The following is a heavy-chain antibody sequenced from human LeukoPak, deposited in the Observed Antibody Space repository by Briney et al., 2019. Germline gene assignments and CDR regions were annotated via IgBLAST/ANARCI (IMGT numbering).Heavy chain of an antibody. D-gene: IGHD3-22*01. CDR1: GLTFSSYG. V-gene: IGHV3-30*02. CDR2: IRYDGSNK. J-gene: IGHJ4*02. Sequence: GGSLGPSWAASGLTFSSYGMHWVRKAPGKGLEGVAFIRYDGSNKYYADSVKGRFTISRDNSKNTLYLQMNSLRAEDTAVYYCAKGGHMIVVPVFDYWGQGTLVTVSS. CDR3: AKGGHMIVVPVFDY.